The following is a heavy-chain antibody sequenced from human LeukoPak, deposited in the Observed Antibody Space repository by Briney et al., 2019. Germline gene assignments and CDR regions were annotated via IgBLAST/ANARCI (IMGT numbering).Heavy chain of an antibody. D-gene: IGHD2-15*01. CDR3: ARESKVVVAATYDY. J-gene: IGHJ4*02. V-gene: IGHV4-4*07. CDR2: IYTSGST. CDR1: GGSISSYY. Sequence: SETLSLTCTVPGGSISSYYWSWIRQPAGKGLEWIGRIYTSGSTNYNPSLKSRVTMSVDTSKNQFSLKLSSVTAADTAVYYCARESKVVVAATYDYWGQGTLVTVSS.